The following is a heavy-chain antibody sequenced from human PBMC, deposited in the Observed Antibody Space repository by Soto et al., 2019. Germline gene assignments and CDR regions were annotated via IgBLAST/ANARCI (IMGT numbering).Heavy chain of an antibody. CDR1: GDSVSSNSAA. V-gene: IGHV6-1*01. CDR3: AGTTSLHWYYMDV. CDR2: TYYRSRWYN. Sequence: SQTLSLTCAISGDSVSSNSAAWNWIRQSPSRGLEWLGRTYYRSRWYNDYAVSVKSRITINPDTSKNQFSLHLNSVTPEDTAVYYCAGTTSLHWYYMDVWRKVTTFTVS. D-gene: IGHD1-7*01. J-gene: IGHJ6*03.